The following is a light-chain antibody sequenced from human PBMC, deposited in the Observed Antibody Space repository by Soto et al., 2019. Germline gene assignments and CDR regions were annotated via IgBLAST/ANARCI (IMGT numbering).Light chain of an antibody. CDR2: AAC. CDR3: QQCGSSPWT. J-gene: IGKJ1*01. CDR1: QSVSSYY. Sequence: EIVLTQSPGTLSLSPGERATLSCRASQSVSSYYLAWYQQKPGQAPRLLIYAACSRATGIPDRFSDGGSGTDFTLTISRLEPEDFAVYYCQQCGSSPWTFGQGTKVEI. V-gene: IGKV3-20*01.